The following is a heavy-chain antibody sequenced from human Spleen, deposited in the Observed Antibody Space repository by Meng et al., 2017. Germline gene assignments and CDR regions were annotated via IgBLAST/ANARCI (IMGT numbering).Heavy chain of an antibody. D-gene: IGHD6-19*01. Sequence: QVQLVQSGAEVKKPGASVKVSCKASGYTYTHYQMDWVRQAPGQGLEWMGWIHPSGNANYAQKFQGRVTMTTDTSTTTAYMGLRSLRSDDSALYYCVKHSSDWSLDSWGQGTLVTVSS. J-gene: IGHJ4*02. CDR2: IHPSGNA. CDR1: GYTYTHYQ. CDR3: VKHSSDWSLDS. V-gene: IGHV1-18*01.